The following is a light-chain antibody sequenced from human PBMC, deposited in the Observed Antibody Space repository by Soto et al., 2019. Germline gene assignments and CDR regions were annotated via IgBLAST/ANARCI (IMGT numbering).Light chain of an antibody. CDR1: SSDVGSYNL. CDR2: EGS. V-gene: IGLV2-23*01. Sequence: QSALTQPASVSGSPGQSITISSTGSSSDVGSYNLVSWHQQYPGKAPKLMIYEGSKRPSGVSNRFSGSKSGNTASLTISGLQAEDEADYYSCSYAGRSTLVFGGGTKLTVL. CDR3: CSYAGRSTLV. J-gene: IGLJ3*02.